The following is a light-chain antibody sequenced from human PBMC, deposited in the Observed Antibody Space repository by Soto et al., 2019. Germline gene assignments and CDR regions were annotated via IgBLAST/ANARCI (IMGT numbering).Light chain of an antibody. CDR1: QSVSSSY. Sequence: EIVLTQSRGTLSLSPGQRSTLSCRASQSVSSSYLAWYQQKPGQAPRLLIYGASSRATGIPARFSGSGSGKDFTLNISSLEPEDFAVYYCQQLTDWPPQWTFGQGTKVDIK. CDR3: QQLTDWPPQWT. V-gene: IGKV3D-20*02. J-gene: IGKJ1*01. CDR2: GAS.